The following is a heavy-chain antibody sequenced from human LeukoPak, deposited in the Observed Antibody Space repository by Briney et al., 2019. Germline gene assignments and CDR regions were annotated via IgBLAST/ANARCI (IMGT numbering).Heavy chain of an antibody. V-gene: IGHV1-8*01. J-gene: IGHJ3*02. CDR3: ARDLVYGDYIENAFDI. CDR1: GYTFTSYD. CDR2: MNPNSGNT. D-gene: IGHD4-17*01. Sequence: RASVKVSCKPSGYTFTSYDINWVRQATGQGLEWMGWMNPNSGNTGYAQKFQGRVTMTRNTSISTAYMELSSLRSEDTAVYYCARDLVYGDYIENAFDIWGQGTMVTVSS.